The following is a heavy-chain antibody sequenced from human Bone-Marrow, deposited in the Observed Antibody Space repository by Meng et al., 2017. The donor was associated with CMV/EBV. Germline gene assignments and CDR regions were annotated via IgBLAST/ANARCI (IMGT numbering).Heavy chain of an antibody. J-gene: IGHJ4*02. V-gene: IGHV1-46*01. CDR2: INPSGGST. CDR3: AILPGIAAAGGYY. D-gene: IGHD6-13*01. CDR1: GYTFTSYY. Sequence: ASVKVSCKASGYTFTSYYMHWVRQAPGQGLEWMGIINPSGGSTSYAQKFQGRVTMTRDTSTSTVYMELSSLRSDDTAVYYCAILPGIAAAGGYYWGQGTLVTVSS.